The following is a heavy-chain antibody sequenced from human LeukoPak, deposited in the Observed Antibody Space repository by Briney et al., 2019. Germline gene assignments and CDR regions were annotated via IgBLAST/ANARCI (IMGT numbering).Heavy chain of an antibody. Sequence: SVKVSCKASGGTFSSYAISWVRQAPGQGLEWMGRIIPILGIANYAQKFQGRVTITADKSTSTAYMELSSLRSEDTAVYYCARVVGATGNWFDPWGQGTLVTVSS. D-gene: IGHD1-26*01. V-gene: IGHV1-69*04. CDR2: IIPILGIA. CDR3: ARVVGATGNWFDP. J-gene: IGHJ5*02. CDR1: GGTFSSYA.